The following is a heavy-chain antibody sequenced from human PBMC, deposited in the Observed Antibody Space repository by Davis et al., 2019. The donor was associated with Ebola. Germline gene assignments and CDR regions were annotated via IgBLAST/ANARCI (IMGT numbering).Heavy chain of an antibody. V-gene: IGHV3-30*18. CDR3: AKESDGYSSSWYLKAFDY. D-gene: IGHD6-13*01. Sequence: GESLKISCAASGFTFSSYAMHWVRQAPGKGLEWVAVISYDGSNKYYADSVKGRFTISRDNSKNTVYLQMNSLRAEDTAVYYCAKESDGYSSSWYLKAFDYWGQGTLVTVSS. CDR2: ISYDGSNK. J-gene: IGHJ4*02. CDR1: GFTFSSYA.